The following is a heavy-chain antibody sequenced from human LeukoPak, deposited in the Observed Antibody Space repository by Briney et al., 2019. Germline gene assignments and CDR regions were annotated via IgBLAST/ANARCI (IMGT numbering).Heavy chain of an antibody. D-gene: IGHD5-18*01. CDR1: GGSFSGYY. Sequence: SETLSLTCAVYGGSFSGYYWSWIRQPPGKGLEWIGEINHSGSTNYNPSLKSRVTISVDTSKNQFSLKLSSVTAADTAVYYCARGYSYGYVPYWGQGTLVTVSS. CDR2: INHSGST. V-gene: IGHV4-34*01. CDR3: ARGYSYGYVPY. J-gene: IGHJ4*02.